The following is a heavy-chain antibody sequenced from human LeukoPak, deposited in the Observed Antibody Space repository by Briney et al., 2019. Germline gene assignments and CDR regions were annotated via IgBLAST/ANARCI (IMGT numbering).Heavy chain of an antibody. D-gene: IGHD6-6*01. CDR3: AKDITGGRSSPYFDS. Sequence: GGSLRLSCAASGFTLDAYAMHWVRQAPGKGLEWVSGISWNGGGMGYAVSVKGRFTISRDNAKNSLYLQMNSLRDEDTALYYCAKDITGGRSSPYFDSWGQGTLVTVSS. CDR2: ISWNGGGM. J-gene: IGHJ4*02. V-gene: IGHV3-9*01. CDR1: GFTLDAYA.